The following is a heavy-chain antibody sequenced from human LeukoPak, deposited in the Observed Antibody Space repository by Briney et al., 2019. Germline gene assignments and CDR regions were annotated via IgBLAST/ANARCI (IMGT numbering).Heavy chain of an antibody. CDR3: AKSFGYSRSWFDN. V-gene: IGHV3-21*04. Sequence: PGGSLRLSCAASGFAFSTYSMNWVRQPPGKGLKWVASISLNSAAIYYADSVKGRFTISRDNSKNTLYLQMNSLRVGDTAVYYCAKSFGYSRSWFDNWGQGTLVTVSS. CDR1: GFAFSTYS. D-gene: IGHD6-13*01. J-gene: IGHJ4*02. CDR2: ISLNSAAI.